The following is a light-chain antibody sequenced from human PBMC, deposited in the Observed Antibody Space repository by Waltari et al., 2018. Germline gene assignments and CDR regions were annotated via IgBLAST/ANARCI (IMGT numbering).Light chain of an antibody. J-gene: IGKJ1*01. CDR3: MQAIRTPRT. Sequence: DVVMTQSPLSLTLTPGAPPSIFCRSSESLLHSNGNTYLAWYLQKPGQSPQLLIYLGFTRASGVPGRFSGSGSGTDFTLKISRVEAEDVGIYYCMQAIRTPRTFAQGTKVEIK. CDR2: LGF. CDR1: ESLLHSNGNTY. V-gene: IGKV2-28*01.